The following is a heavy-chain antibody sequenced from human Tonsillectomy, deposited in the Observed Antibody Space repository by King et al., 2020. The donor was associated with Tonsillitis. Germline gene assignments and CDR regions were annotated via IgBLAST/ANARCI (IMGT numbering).Heavy chain of an antibody. V-gene: IGHV5-51*03. CDR1: GYSFTSYW. J-gene: IGHJ4*02. D-gene: IGHD3-22*01. CDR3: ASVGSRRPSTLFEYYDSSGYYYDTHQLNFDY. Sequence: VQLVQSGAEVKKPGESLKISCKGSGYSFTSYWIGWVRQMPGKGLEWMGIIYPGDSDTRYSPSFQGQVTISADKSISTSYLQWSSLKASATAMYYWASVGSRRPSTLFEYYDSSGYYYDTHQLNFDYWGQGTLVTVSS. CDR2: IYPGDSDT.